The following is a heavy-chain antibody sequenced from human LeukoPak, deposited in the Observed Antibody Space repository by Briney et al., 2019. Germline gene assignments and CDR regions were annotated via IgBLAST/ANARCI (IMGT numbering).Heavy chain of an antibody. CDR1: GGSISSGGYY. V-gene: IGHV4-61*08. CDR3: ARGVLDQDAFDI. CDR2: IYYSGST. Sequence: PSETLSLTCNVSGGSISSGGYYWTWIRQPPGKGLEWIGYIYYSGSTNYNPSLKSRVTISVDTSKNQFSLKLSSVTTADTAVYYCARGVLDQDAFDIWGQGTMVTVSS. D-gene: IGHD1/OR15-1a*01. J-gene: IGHJ3*02.